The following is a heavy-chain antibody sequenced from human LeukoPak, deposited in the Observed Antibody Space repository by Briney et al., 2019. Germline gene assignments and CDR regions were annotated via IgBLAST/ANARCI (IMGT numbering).Heavy chain of an antibody. CDR2: ISYDGSNK. V-gene: IGHV3-30-3*01. D-gene: IGHD7-27*01. CDR1: GFTFSSYA. J-gene: IGHJ4*02. CDR3: ARDGLPLPGEFDY. Sequence: PRGSLRLSCAASGFTFSSYAMHWVRQAPGKGLEWVAVISYDGSNKYYADSVKGRFTISRDNSKNTLYLQMNSLRAEDTAVYYCARDGLPLPGEFDYWGQGTLVTVSS.